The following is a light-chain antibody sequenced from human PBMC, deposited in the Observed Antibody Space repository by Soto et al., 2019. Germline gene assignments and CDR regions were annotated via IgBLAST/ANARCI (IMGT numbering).Light chain of an antibody. CDR2: FGS. Sequence: DLVMTQSPLSLPVTPGEPASVSCRSSQSLLHSNGYDYLDWYLQKPGQSPQLLIYFGSHRASGVPDRFSGSGSGTDFTLKISRVEAEDVGVYYCMQALQTPYTFGQGTKLEIK. CDR1: QSLLHSNGYDY. V-gene: IGKV2-28*01. J-gene: IGKJ2*01. CDR3: MQALQTPYT.